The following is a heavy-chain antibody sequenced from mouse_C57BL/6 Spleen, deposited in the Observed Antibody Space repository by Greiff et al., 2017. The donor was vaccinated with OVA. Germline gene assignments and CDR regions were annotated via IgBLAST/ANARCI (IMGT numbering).Heavy chain of an antibody. D-gene: IGHD2-1*01. CDR1: GYTFTSYW. Sequence: QVQLQQPGAELVRPGSSVKLSCKASGYTFTSYWMHWVKQRPIQGLEWIGNIDPSDSETHYNQKFKDKATLTVDKSSSTAYMQLSSLTSEDSAVYYCARWGYYGKGGYWGQGTTLTVSS. CDR3: ARWGYYGKGGY. V-gene: IGHV1-52*01. CDR2: IDPSDSET. J-gene: IGHJ2*01.